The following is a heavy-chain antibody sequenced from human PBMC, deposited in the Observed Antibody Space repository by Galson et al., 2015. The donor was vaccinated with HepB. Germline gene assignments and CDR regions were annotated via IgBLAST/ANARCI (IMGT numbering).Heavy chain of an antibody. J-gene: IGHJ4*02. CDR2: ISGSGGST. CDR3: AKGWIQLWPNYFDY. Sequence: SLRLSCAASGFTFSSYAMSWVRQAPGKGLEWVSAISGSGGSTSYADSVKGRFTISRDNSKNTLYVQMNSLRAEDTAVYYCAKGWIQLWPNYFDYWGQGTLVTVSS. V-gene: IGHV3-23*01. CDR1: GFTFSSYA. D-gene: IGHD5-18*01.